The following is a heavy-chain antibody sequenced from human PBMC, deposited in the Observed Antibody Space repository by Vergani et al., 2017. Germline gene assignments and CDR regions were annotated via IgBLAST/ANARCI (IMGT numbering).Heavy chain of an antibody. CDR1: GGTFSSYA. V-gene: IGHV1-69*01. D-gene: IGHD3-3*01. CDR2: SIPIFGTA. Sequence: QVQLVQSGAEVKKPGSSVKVSCKASGGTFSSYAISWVRQAPGQGLEWMGGSIPIFGTANYAQKFQGRVTITADESTSTAYMELSSLRSEDTAVYYCARGRSPSDYYCMDVWDKGTTVTVSS. J-gene: IGHJ6*03. CDR3: ARGRSPSDYYCMDV.